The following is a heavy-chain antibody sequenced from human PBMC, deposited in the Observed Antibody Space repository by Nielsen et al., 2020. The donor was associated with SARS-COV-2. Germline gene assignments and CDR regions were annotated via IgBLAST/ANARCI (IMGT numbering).Heavy chain of an antibody. CDR1: GFAFDDHA. CDR3: ARDSQWLVTGYYYYGMDV. CDR2: ITWNSGSI. Sequence: SLKISCAASGFAFDDHAMHWVRQAPGKGLEWVSGITWNSGSIGYADSVKGRFTISRDNAKNSLFLQMNSLRAEDTAVYYCARDSQWLVTGYYYYGMDVWGQGTTVTVSS. J-gene: IGHJ6*02. V-gene: IGHV3-9*01. D-gene: IGHD6-19*01.